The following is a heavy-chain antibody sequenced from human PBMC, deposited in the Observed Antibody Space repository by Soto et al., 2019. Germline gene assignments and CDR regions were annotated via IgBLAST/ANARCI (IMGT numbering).Heavy chain of an antibody. D-gene: IGHD3-10*01. Sequence: EVQLLESGGGLVQPGGSLRLSCTGSGFIFSAYAMSWVRQAPGKGLEWVASISGVGGTTYYADSVKGRFTISRDNSKNTLYLQMNSLGGEDTDIYYCANDMGYWGQGPLVTVSS. J-gene: IGHJ4*02. V-gene: IGHV3-23*01. CDR2: ISGVGGTT. CDR3: ANDMGY. CDR1: GFIFSAYA.